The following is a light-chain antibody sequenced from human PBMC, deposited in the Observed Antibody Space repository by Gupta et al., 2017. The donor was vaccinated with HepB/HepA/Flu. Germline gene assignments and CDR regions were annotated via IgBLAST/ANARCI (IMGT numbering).Light chain of an antibody. Sequence: EIVLTQSPSTLSFSAGERATLSCRPSRRVDSLLDWYQQKPGQAPRLLIYDSYNRATGIPARFSGSGSGTDFTLSISSLEPEDFAVYYCQQRSQWPLTFGGGTKVEIK. V-gene: IGKV3-11*01. CDR2: DSY. CDR1: RRVDSL. CDR3: QQRSQWPLT. J-gene: IGKJ4*01.